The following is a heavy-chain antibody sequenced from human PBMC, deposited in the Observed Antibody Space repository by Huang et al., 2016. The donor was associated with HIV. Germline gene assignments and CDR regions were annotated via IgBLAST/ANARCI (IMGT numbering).Heavy chain of an antibody. V-gene: IGHV1-18*01. CDR2: ISAYNGNT. CDR1: GYIFAKYG. D-gene: IGHD1-1*01. CDR3: ARDHWYPLQNWFDL. Sequence: QVELVQSGAEVKRPGASVRVSCKAAGYIFAKYGINWVGQAPGQGLEWMGWISAYNGNTKYAERFQGRGTLTRDTSATTAYMELRDVTSADTAVYYCARDHWYPLQNWFDLWGQGTLVTVSS. J-gene: IGHJ5*01.